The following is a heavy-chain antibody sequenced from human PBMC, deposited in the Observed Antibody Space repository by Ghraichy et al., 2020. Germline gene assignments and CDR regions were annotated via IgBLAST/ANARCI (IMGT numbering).Heavy chain of an antibody. CDR2: LSGGGGAT. D-gene: IGHD3-22*01. Sequence: SLRLSCAASGFTFSDFAMSWVRQAPGKGLEWVSALSGGGGATYYADSVKGRFTISRDNSKSTLFLQMDSLRADDTALYYCAKVTPIVDYHDSLGYQPDYWGQGTLVTVSS. CDR3: AKVTPIVDYHDSLGYQPDY. CDR1: GFTFSDFA. V-gene: IGHV3-23*01. J-gene: IGHJ4*02.